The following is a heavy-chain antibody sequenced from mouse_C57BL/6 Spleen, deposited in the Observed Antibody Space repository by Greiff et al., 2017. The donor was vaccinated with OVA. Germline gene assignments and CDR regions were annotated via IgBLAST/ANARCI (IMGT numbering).Heavy chain of an antibody. CDR1: GFSLTSYG. V-gene: IGHV2-5*01. CDR3: AKMERAHYYAMDY. J-gene: IGHJ4*01. Sequence: QVHVKQSGPGLVQPSQSLSITCTVSGFSLTSYGVHWVRQSPGKGLEWLGVIWRGGSTDYNAAFMSRLSITKDNSKSQVFFKMNSLQADDTAIYYCAKMERAHYYAMDYWGQGTSVTVSS. CDR2: IWRGGST.